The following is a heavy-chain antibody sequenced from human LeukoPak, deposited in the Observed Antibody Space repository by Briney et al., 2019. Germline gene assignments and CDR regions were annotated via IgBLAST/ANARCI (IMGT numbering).Heavy chain of an antibody. D-gene: IGHD6-19*01. CDR2: IWYDGSKK. Sequence: GGSLRLSCAASGFTFSSYAMHWVRQAPGRGLECVEVIWYDGSKKYYADSVKGRFTISRDNSKDTLYLQMNSLRAEDTAVYYCAKGSPYNSGWQFDHWGQGTLVTVSS. V-gene: IGHV3-33*06. CDR1: GFTFSSYA. J-gene: IGHJ4*02. CDR3: AKGSPYNSGWQFDH.